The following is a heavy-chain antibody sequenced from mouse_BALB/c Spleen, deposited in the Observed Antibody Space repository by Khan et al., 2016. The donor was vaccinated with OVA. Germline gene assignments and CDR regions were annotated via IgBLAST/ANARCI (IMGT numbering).Heavy chain of an antibody. CDR1: GYTFTDYY. Sequence: QVQLQQSGAELARPGASVKLSCKASGYTFTDYYINWVKQRTGQGLEWIGEIYPRSGNTYYNEKFKGKATLTEDKSSSIAYMQLSSLTSEDSAVYFCARRNYFGYTFAYWGQGTLVTVSA. V-gene: IGHV1-77*01. D-gene: IGHD1-2*01. J-gene: IGHJ3*01. CDR2: IYPRSGNT. CDR3: ARRNYFGYTFAY.